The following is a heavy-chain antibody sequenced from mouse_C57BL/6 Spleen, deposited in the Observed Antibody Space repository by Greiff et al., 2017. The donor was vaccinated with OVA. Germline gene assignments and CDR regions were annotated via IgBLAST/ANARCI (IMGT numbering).Heavy chain of an antibody. CDR1: GYTFTSYW. Sequence: QVQLQQPGAELVKPGASVKMSCKASGYTFTSYWITWVKQRPGQGLEWIGDIYPGSGSTNYNEKFKSKATLTVDTSSSTAYMQLSSLTSEDSAVYYCARDPYYYGSSYGGAMDYWGQGTSVTVSS. J-gene: IGHJ4*01. D-gene: IGHD1-1*01. CDR2: IYPGSGST. CDR3: ARDPYYYGSSYGGAMDY. V-gene: IGHV1-55*01.